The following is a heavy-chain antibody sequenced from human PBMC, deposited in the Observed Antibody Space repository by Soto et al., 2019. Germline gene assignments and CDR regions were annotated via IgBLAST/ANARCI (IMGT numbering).Heavy chain of an antibody. V-gene: IGHV4-39*01. CDR3: ARQDDFWSGSNWFDP. CDR2: ISYSGST. J-gene: IGHJ5*02. Sequence: SETLSLTCTVSGGSISSDSYYWGWIRQSPEKGLEWIASISYSGSTYYNPSLKSRVTISVDTSKNHFSLKLTSVTAADTAVYYCARQDDFWSGSNWFDPWGQGTLVTVSS. CDR1: GGSISSDSYY. D-gene: IGHD3-3*01.